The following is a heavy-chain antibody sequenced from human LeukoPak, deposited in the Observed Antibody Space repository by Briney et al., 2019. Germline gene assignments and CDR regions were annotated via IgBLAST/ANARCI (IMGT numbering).Heavy chain of an antibody. D-gene: IGHD5-12*01. CDR1: GYTFTSYG. V-gene: IGHV1-18*01. CDR2: ISAYNGNT. Sequence: GASVKVSCKASGYTFTSYGISWVRQAPGQGLEWMGWISAYNGNTNYAQNLQVRVTMTTDTSTSTAYMELSRLRSDDTAVYYCARGASGISSGYGWLDWGQGTLVTVSS. CDR3: ARGASGISSGYGWLD. J-gene: IGHJ4*02.